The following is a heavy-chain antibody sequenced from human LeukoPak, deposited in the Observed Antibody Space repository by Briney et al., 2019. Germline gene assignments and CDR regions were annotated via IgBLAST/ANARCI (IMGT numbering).Heavy chain of an antibody. CDR3: AKAPRHNWSDPFDY. V-gene: IGHV3-30*02. CDR1: GFTFSRYG. J-gene: IGHJ4*02. D-gene: IGHD1-1*01. Sequence: GGSLRLSCAASGFTFSRYGMHWVRQAPGKGLEWVAFIRYDGSNKDSADSVKGRFTISRDNSKNTVYLQMNGLRAEDTAVYYCAKAPRHNWSDPFDYWGQGSLVTVAS. CDR2: IRYDGSNK.